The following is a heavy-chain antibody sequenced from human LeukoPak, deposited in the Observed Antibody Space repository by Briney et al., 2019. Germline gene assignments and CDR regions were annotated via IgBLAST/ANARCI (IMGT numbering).Heavy chain of an antibody. V-gene: IGHV4-30-2*01. CDR3: ARGGAWELPGLDY. Sequence: SQTLSLTCTVSGGSISSGGYYWSWIRQLPGKGLEWIGYIYHSGSTYYNPSLKSRVTISVDRSKNQFSLKLSSVTAADTAVYYCARGGAWELPGLDYWGQGTLVTVSS. CDR1: GGSISSGGYY. D-gene: IGHD1-26*01. J-gene: IGHJ4*02. CDR2: IYHSGST.